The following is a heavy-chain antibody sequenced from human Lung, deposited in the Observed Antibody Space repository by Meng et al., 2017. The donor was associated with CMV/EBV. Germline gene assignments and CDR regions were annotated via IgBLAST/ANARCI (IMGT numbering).Heavy chain of an antibody. V-gene: IGHV3-23*01. D-gene: IGHD6-6*01. Sequence: GESLKISCAASGFIFSDYIMSWVRQAPGRGLEWVSAISENGGSPYYADSVKGRFTISRDNSKNTVSLQMDSLRVEDTAAYYCAKALNSGRPNSWGQG. CDR1: GFIFSDYI. J-gene: IGHJ4*02. CDR3: AKALNSGRPNS. CDR2: ISENGGSP.